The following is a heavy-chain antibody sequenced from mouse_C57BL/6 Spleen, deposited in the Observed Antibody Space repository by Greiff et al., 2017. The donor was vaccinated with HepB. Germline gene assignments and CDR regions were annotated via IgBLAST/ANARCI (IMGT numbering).Heavy chain of an antibody. Sequence: VQLQQSGAELAKPGASVKLSCKASGYTFTSYWMHWVKQRPGQGLEWIGNIHPSNGGTNYNEKFKSKATLTVDKSSSTAYMQLSSLTSEDSAVYYCAREIGLPGYFDVWGTGTTVTVSS. CDR1: GYTFTSYW. V-gene: IGHV1-53*01. CDR2: IHPSNGGT. D-gene: IGHD2-4*01. J-gene: IGHJ1*03. CDR3: AREIGLPGYFDV.